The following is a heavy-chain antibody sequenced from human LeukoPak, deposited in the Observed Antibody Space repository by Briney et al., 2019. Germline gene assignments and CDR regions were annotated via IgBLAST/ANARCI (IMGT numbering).Heavy chain of an antibody. CDR3: AAPAYCGGDCYFPFDY. J-gene: IGHJ4*02. CDR1: GGTFSSYA. D-gene: IGHD2-21*02. Sequence: SVKVSCKASGGTFSSYAISWVRQAPGQGLEWMGGIIPIFGTANYAQKFQGRVTITADESTSTAYMELSSLRSEDTAVYYCAAPAYCGGDCYFPFDYWGQGTLVTVSS. V-gene: IGHV1-69*13. CDR2: IIPIFGTA.